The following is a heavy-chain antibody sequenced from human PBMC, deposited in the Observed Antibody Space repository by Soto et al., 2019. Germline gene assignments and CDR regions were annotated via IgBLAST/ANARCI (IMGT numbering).Heavy chain of an antibody. CDR2: VYYTGNT. Sequence: SETLSLTCTVSGSSISDYFWSWIRQPPEKGLERIGYVYYTGNTNSIPSLKCRVTLSVDTSKNQFSLKLRSVSAADTAVYYCARGVGNYPWSFNSWGQGTLVTVSP. J-gene: IGHJ4*02. D-gene: IGHD3-16*02. CDR3: ARGVGNYPWSFNS. V-gene: IGHV4-59*01. CDR1: GSSISDYF.